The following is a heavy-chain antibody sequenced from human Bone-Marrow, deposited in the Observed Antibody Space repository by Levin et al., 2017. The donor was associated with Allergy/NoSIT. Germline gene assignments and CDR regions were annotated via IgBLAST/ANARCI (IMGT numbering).Heavy chain of an antibody. CDR1: RITFSSYE. J-gene: IGHJ4*02. Sequence: PGESLKISCVASRITFSSYEFTWVRQAPGKGLEWVSLISRSGDVTYYSDSVKGRFTISRDNSRNTVYLQMISLRAEDTAVYFCAKVGTKPAATFDDWGQGTLVTVSS. V-gene: IGHV3-23*01. CDR3: AKVGTKPAATFDD. D-gene: IGHD2-2*01. CDR2: ISRSGDVT.